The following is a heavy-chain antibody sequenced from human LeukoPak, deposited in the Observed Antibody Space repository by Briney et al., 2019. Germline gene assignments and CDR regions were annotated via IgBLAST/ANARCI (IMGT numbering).Heavy chain of an antibody. CDR3: ARLNGDGFDI. CDR2: IYSSGST. Sequence: PSETLSLTRSVSGVSLDEYYWYWIRQSAGKRLEWIGRIYSSGSTNYAPSLKSRVTMSIDTSKRHLSLKLSSVTAADTGFYYCARLNGDGFDIWGQGTKVTVSS. CDR1: GVSLDEYY. D-gene: IGHD2-8*01. V-gene: IGHV4-4*07. J-gene: IGHJ3*02.